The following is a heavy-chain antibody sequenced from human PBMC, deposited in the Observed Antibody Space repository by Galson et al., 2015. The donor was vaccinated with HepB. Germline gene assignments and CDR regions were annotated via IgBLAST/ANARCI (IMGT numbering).Heavy chain of an antibody. CDR1: GFTFSSYA. CDR2: ISYDGSNK. J-gene: IGHJ6*02. V-gene: IGHV3-30-3*01. D-gene: IGHD6-6*01. Sequence: SLRLSCAASGFTFSSYAMHWVRQAPGKGLEWVAVISYDGSNKYYADSVKGRFTISRDNSKNTLYLQMNSLRAEDTAVYYCAKDGKGAARMNVWGQGTTVTVSS. CDR3: AKDGKGAARMNV.